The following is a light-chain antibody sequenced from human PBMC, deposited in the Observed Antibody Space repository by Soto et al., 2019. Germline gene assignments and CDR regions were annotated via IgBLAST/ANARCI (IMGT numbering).Light chain of an antibody. CDR1: SSNIGSNV. Sequence: QSVLTQPPSASGTPGQRVTISCSGSSSNIGSNVVNWYLQLPGTAPKLLIYSNNQRPSGVPDRFSGSKSGTSASLAISGLQSEDEADYYCAAWDDSLNGPYVVFGGGTKLTVL. CDR2: SNN. CDR3: AAWDDSLNGPYVV. V-gene: IGLV1-44*01. J-gene: IGLJ2*01.